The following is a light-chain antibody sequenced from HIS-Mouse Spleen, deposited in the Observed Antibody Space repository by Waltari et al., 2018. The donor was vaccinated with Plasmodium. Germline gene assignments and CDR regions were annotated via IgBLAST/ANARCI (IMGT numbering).Light chain of an antibody. CDR1: QSVSSN. Sequence: EMVMTQSPATLSVSPGERATLSCRASQSVSSNSAWYQQKPGQAPRLLIYGASTRATGIPARFSGSGSGTEFTLTISSLQSEDFAVYYCQQYNNWSFTFGPGTKVDIK. J-gene: IGKJ3*01. V-gene: IGKV3-15*01. CDR3: QQYNNWSFT. CDR2: GAS.